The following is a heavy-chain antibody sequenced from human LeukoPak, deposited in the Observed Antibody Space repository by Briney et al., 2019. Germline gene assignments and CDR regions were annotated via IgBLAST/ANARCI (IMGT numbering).Heavy chain of an antibody. D-gene: IGHD3-22*01. J-gene: IGHJ3*02. Sequence: GASVKVSCKASGYTFTSYDINWVRQATGQGLEWMGWMNPNSGNTGYAQKFKGRVTITRNTSISTAYLELSSLRSEDPAVYYCASEYKYDSSGDNAFDIWGQGTMVTVSS. CDR3: ASEYKYDSSGDNAFDI. CDR2: MNPNSGNT. V-gene: IGHV1-8*03. CDR1: GYTFTSYD.